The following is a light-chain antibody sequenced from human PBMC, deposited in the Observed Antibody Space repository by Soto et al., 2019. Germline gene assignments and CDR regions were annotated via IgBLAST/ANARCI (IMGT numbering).Light chain of an antibody. CDR3: QVWDTTSDPEGV. CDR2: YDR. Sequence: SYELTQPPSVSETPGKTATITCGGSNIGSKSVNWYQQRPGQAPVLIIFYDRVRPSGIPARFSGSNSGNTATLTISGVEVGDEADYYCQVWDTTSDPEGVFGGGTQLTVL. V-gene: IGLV3-21*04. CDR1: NIGSKS. J-gene: IGLJ3*02.